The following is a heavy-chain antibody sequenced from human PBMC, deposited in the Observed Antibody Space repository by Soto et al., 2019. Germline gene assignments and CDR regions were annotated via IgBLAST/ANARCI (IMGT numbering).Heavy chain of an antibody. Sequence: PGGSLRLSCAASGFTFSSYGMHWVRQAPGKGLEWVAVIWYDGSNKYYADSVKGRFTISRDNSKNTLYLQMNSLRAEDTAVYYCAIDPVEPIGYCSGGSCYFDYWGQGTLVTVSS. J-gene: IGHJ4*02. CDR1: GFTFSSYG. D-gene: IGHD2-15*01. CDR3: AIDPVEPIGYCSGGSCYFDY. CDR2: IWYDGSNK. V-gene: IGHV3-33*01.